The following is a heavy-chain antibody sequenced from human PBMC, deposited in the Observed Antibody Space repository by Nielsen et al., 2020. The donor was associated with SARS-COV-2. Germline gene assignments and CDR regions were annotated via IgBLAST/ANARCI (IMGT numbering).Heavy chain of an antibody. CDR3: VRDMWLATAGTYFDY. Sequence: GGSLRLSCSASGFTFSNYAMSWVRQPPGKGLEYVSGISSNGGRTYYADSVKGRLTISRDNSKNTLYLQMISLKAEDTAVYYCVRDMWLATAGTYFDYWGQGTLVTVSS. CDR1: GFTFSNYA. D-gene: IGHD6-13*01. CDR2: ISSNGGRT. V-gene: IGHV3-64D*09. J-gene: IGHJ4*02.